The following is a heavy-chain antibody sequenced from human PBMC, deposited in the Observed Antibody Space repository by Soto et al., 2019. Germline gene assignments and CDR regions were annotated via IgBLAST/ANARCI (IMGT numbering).Heavy chain of an antibody. J-gene: IGHJ6*02. V-gene: IGHV1-69*13. D-gene: IGHD6-19*01. CDR3: ARSIEQWPSTAYYYYGMDV. CDR2: IIPIFGTA. CDR1: GGTFSSYA. Sequence: SVKVSCKASGGTFSSYAISWVRQAPGQGLEWMGGIIPIFGTANYAQKFQGRVTITADESTSTAYMELSSLRSEDTAVYYCARSIEQWPSTAYYYYGMDVWGQGTTVTVSS.